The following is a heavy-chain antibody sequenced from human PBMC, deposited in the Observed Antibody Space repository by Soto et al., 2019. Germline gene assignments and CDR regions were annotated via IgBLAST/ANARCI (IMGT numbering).Heavy chain of an antibody. CDR1: GGSVSSSSYY. CDR2: IYYSGST. J-gene: IGHJ4*02. CDR3: ASGGRWELPQDY. Sequence: PSETLSLTCTVSGGSVSSSSYYWCWIRQPPGKGLEWIGSIYYSGSTYYNPSLKSRVTISLDTSKNQFSLKLSSVTAADTAVYYCASGGRWELPQDYWGQGTLVTVSS. D-gene: IGHD1-26*01. V-gene: IGHV4-39*01.